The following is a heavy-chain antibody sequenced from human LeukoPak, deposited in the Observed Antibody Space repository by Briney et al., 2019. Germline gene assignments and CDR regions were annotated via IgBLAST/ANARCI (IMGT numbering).Heavy chain of an antibody. D-gene: IGHD2-15*01. CDR3: ARGPRSGGRYYFDY. J-gene: IGHJ4*02. CDR2: IYTKGST. CDR1: GGSISRYY. V-gene: IGHV4-4*07. Sequence: SETLSLTCTLSGGSISRYYWSWIPDPAGKGLEGIGRIYTKGSTDYNPSLKSRVTMSVDTSKNQFSLKLSSVTAADTAVYYCARGPRSGGRYYFDYWGQGTLVTVSS.